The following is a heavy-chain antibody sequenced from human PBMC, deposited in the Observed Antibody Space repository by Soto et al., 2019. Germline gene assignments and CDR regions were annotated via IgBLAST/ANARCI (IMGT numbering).Heavy chain of an antibody. V-gene: IGHV3-23*01. CDR2: ISDSGST. D-gene: IGHD2-2*01. CDR1: GFTFSTYA. CDR3: AKDKGGRYCSRTSCLYSFDY. Sequence: EVQLLESGGGLVQPGGSLRLSCTASGFTFSTYAMSWDRQAPGKGLEWVSTISDSGSTYYADSVKGRFTISRDNSKNTLYLEMNSLRAEDTAVYYCAKDKGGRYCSRTSCLYSFDYWCQGTLVTVSS. J-gene: IGHJ4*02.